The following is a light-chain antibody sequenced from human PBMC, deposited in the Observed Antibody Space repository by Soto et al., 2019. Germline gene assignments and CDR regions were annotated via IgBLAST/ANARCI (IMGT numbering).Light chain of an antibody. Sequence: DIVITQSPDSLAVSLGERATITCKSSQSVLYSSNHKTYLAWYQQKPGQAPRLLIYDASNTATGIPARFSGSGSGTDFTLTISSLEPEDFAVYYCQQRSNWTLTFGGGTKVDIK. V-gene: IGKV3-11*01. J-gene: IGKJ4*01. CDR3: QQRSNWTLT. CDR2: DAS. CDR1: QSVLYSSNHKTY.